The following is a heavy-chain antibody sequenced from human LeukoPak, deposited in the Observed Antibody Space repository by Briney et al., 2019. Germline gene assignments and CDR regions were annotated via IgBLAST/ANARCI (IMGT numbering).Heavy chain of an antibody. J-gene: IGHJ4*02. CDR2: ISSSSSYI. CDR3: ARGLSYYDILTGYYKPYDY. Sequence: GGSLRLSCAASGFTFSSYSMNWVRQAPGKGLEWVSSISSSSSYIYYADSVEGRFTISRDNAKNSLYLQMNSLRAEDTAVYYCARGLSYYDILTGYYKPYDYWGQGALVTVSS. D-gene: IGHD3-9*01. CDR1: GFTFSSYS. V-gene: IGHV3-21*01.